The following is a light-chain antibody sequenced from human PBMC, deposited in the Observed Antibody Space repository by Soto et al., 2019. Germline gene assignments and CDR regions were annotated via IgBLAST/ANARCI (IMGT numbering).Light chain of an antibody. J-gene: IGKJ1*01. CDR2: AAS. V-gene: IGKV1-17*03. CDR1: QDISDF. Sequence: IQISQSPCAMAASVGDIVSITCVASQDISDFLACFQQKPGEVPKRLIYAASSLESGVPSRFRRSGSGTEFTLKISSLQPEDFETYQCLQKNRSTWKFAQGTXV. CDR3: LQKNRSTWK.